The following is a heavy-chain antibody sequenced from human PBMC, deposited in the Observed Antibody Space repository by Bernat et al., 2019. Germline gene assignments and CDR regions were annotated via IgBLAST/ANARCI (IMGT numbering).Heavy chain of an antibody. CDR1: GGSISSSSYY. D-gene: IGHD1-1*01. CDR3: ARDPSTFAGYFDY. CDR2: IYYSGST. V-gene: IGHV4-61*05. Sequence: QLQLQESGPGLVKPSETLSLTCTVSGGSISSSSYYWGWIRQPPGKGLEWIGYIYYSGSTNYNPSLKSRVTISVDTSKNQFSLKLSSVTAADTAVYYCARDPSTFAGYFDYWGQGTLVTVSS. J-gene: IGHJ4*02.